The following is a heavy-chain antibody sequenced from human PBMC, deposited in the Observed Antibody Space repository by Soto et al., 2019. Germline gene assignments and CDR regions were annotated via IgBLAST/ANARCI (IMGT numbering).Heavy chain of an antibody. D-gene: IGHD2-8*01. CDR3: ARGMVRYFDH. CDR2: ISARGRT. V-gene: IGHV4-4*07. J-gene: IGHJ2*01. Sequence: SETLSLTCTVSGDSISNFYWSWIRQPTGKGLESLGRISARGRTNYNPSLQSRVAMSLDTSKNQFSLRLTSLSAADTAVYFCARGMVRYFDHGGRGALLTVSS. CDR1: GDSISNFY.